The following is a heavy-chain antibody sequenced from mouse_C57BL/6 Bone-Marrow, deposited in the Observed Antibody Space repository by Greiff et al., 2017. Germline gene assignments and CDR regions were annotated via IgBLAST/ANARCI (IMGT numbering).Heavy chain of an antibody. CDR3: AREDYGSSSNWYFDV. CDR2: ISDGGSYT. D-gene: IGHD1-1*01. CDR1: GFTFSSYA. J-gene: IGHJ1*03. V-gene: IGHV5-4*01. Sequence: EVQLVESGGGLVKPGGSLKLSCAASGFTFSSYAMSWVRQTPEKRLEWVATISDGGSYTYYPDNVKGRFTISRENAKNNLYLQMSHLKSEDTAMYYCAREDYGSSSNWYFDVWGTGTTVTVSS.